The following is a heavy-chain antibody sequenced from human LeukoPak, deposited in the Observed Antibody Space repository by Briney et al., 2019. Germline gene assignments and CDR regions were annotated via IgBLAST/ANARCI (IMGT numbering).Heavy chain of an antibody. CDR2: INPNSGGT. D-gene: IGHD2-15*01. V-gene: IGHV1-2*02. CDR3: ARDDCSGGSCYWLDY. CDR1: GYTFTGYY. Sequence: ASVKVSCKASGYTFTGYYMHWVRQAPGQGLEWMGWINPNSGGTNYAQKFQGRVTMTRDTSISTAYMELSRLRSDDTAVYYCARDDCSGGSCYWLDYWGPGTLVTVSS. J-gene: IGHJ4*02.